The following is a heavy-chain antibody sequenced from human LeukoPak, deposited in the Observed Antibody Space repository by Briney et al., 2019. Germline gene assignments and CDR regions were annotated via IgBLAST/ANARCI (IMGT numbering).Heavy chain of an antibody. CDR3: ARRIVVLDAFDI. D-gene: IGHD3-22*01. Sequence: KSSETLSLTCTVSGGSISSGSYYWSWIRQPAGKGLEWIGRIYTSGCTNYNPSLKSRVTISVDTSKNQFSLKLSSVTAADTAVYYCARRIVVLDAFDIWGQGTMVTVSS. J-gene: IGHJ3*02. CDR2: IYTSGCT. V-gene: IGHV4-61*02. CDR1: GGSISSGSYY.